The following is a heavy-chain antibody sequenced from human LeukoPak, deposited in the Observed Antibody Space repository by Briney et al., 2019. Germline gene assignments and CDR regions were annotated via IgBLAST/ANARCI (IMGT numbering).Heavy chain of an antibody. V-gene: IGHV3-7*05. CDR1: GFTFSSYW. D-gene: IGHD5-12*01. Sequence: GGSLRLSCAASGFTFSSYWINWVRQAPGKGLEWVANIKHDGSETYYVDSVKGRFTISRDNAKNSLYLQMNGLRAEDTAVYYCARLARGYPDYWGQGTLVTVSS. CDR2: IKHDGSET. CDR3: ARLARGYPDY. J-gene: IGHJ4*02.